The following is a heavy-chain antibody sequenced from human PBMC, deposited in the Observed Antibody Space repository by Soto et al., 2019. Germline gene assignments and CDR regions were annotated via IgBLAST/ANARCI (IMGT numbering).Heavy chain of an antibody. CDR3: AKDVHYDSSGGLDY. CDR1: GFTFDNFA. Sequence: LESGGGLEQPGGSLRLSCITSGFTFDNFAMSWVRQAPGRGLEWVSAISGGGGGKYYADSVKGRFIIARDNSKNTVYLEVNGLRTEDTAVYYCAKDVHYDSSGGLDYWGQGTLVTVSS. J-gene: IGHJ4*02. D-gene: IGHD3-22*01. CDR2: ISGGGGGK. V-gene: IGHV3-23*01.